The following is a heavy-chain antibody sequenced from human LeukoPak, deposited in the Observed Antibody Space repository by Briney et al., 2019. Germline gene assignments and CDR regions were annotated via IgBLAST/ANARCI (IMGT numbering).Heavy chain of an antibody. J-gene: IGHJ4*02. CDR3: ARAHSNNWHVDY. D-gene: IGHD1-1*01. Sequence: PSETLSLTCTVSGGSISGYYWSWIRQPPGKELEWIGYIYYSGNSDYNPSLKSRVSISVDTSKNQLSLKLSSVTAADTAVYYCARAHSNNWHVDYWGQGTLVTVSS. CDR1: GGSISGYY. CDR2: IYYSGNS. V-gene: IGHV4-59*01.